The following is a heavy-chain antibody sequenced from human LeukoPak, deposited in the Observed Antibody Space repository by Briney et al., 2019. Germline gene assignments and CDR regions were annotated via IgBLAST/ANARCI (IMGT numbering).Heavy chain of an antibody. D-gene: IGHD6-13*01. CDR3: ARQGDGGQQLVPDWFDP. CDR1: GGSISSYY. Sequence: SETLSLTCTVSGGSISSYYWSWIRQPPGKGLGWIGYIYYSGSTNYNPSLKSRVTISVDTSKNQFSLKLSSVTAADTTVYYCARQGDGGQQLVPDWFDPWGQGTLVTVSS. J-gene: IGHJ5*02. V-gene: IGHV4-59*08. CDR2: IYYSGST.